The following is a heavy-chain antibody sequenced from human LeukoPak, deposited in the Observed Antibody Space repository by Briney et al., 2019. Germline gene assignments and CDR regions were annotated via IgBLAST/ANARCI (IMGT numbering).Heavy chain of an antibody. V-gene: IGHV3-23*01. CDR2: ISFSGDNS. D-gene: IGHD5-24*01. CDR1: GFNFRDAA. J-gene: IGHJ3*01. Sequence: GGSLRLSCAASGFNFRDAAMTWVRQAPGKGLEWVSLISFSGDNSYYADSVKGRFTISRDNSKDTLSLQMNSLRVEDTAIYYCAKDIQLSTWGLGTMVTVSS. CDR3: AKDIQLST.